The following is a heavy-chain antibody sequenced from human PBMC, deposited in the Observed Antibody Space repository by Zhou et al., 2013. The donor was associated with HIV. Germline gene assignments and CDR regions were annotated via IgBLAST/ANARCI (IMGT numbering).Heavy chain of an antibody. CDR2: INTYNGDR. Sequence: VQLLRSGTEVKKPGASVKVSCKASGYTFINYGITWVRQAPGQGLEWMGWINTYNGDRKYLQKFQGRVTMTTNTSTNTVYMELRSLRSDDTAVYYCARDDPYCSGGICYPIYYHGMDVWGQGTTVIVSS. D-gene: IGHD2-15*01. CDR3: ARDDPYCSGGICYPIYYHGMDV. CDR1: GYTFINYG. J-gene: IGHJ6*02. V-gene: IGHV1-18*01.